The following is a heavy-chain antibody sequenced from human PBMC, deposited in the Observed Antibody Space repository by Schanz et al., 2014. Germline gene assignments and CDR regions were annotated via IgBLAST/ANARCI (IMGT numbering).Heavy chain of an antibody. D-gene: IGHD2-2*01. CDR2: IISTGGTI. CDR1: GFTFSSYY. Sequence: QVQLVESGGGLVKPGGSLRLSCAASGFTFSSYYMSWIRQAPGKELEWVSSIISTGGTIYYVDSVRGRFTISRDNAKNALYLQMNSLRVDDTAVYYCASSRTRYCSSTSCVPGAFDVWGQGTLVTVSS. V-gene: IGHV3-11*01. CDR3: ASSRTRYCSSTSCVPGAFDV. J-gene: IGHJ3*01.